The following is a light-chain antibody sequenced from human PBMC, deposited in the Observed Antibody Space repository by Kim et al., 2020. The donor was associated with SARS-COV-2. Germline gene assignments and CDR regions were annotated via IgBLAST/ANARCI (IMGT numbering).Light chain of an antibody. CDR1: QSISSW. CDR2: KAS. V-gene: IGKV1-5*03. J-gene: IGKJ1*01. Sequence: DIQMTQSPSTLSASVGDRVTITCRASQSISSWLAWYQQKPGKAPKLLIYKASSLESGVPSRISGSGSGTEFTLTISSLQPDDLATYYCQQYNSSPWTFGQGTKVDIK. CDR3: QQYNSSPWT.